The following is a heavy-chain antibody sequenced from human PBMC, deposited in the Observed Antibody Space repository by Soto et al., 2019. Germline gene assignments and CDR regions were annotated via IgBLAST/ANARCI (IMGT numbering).Heavy chain of an antibody. CDR2: INAGNGNT. CDR3: ARVQVPAVGVVVRFDP. Sequence: RASVKVSCKASGYTFTSYSMHWVRQAPGQRLEWMGWINAGNGNTQYSQKFQGRVTITRDASASTAYMELRSLRSEDTAVYYCARVQVPAVGVVVRFDPWGQGTLVTVSS. D-gene: IGHD2-2*01. J-gene: IGHJ5*02. V-gene: IGHV1-3*01. CDR1: GYTFTSYS.